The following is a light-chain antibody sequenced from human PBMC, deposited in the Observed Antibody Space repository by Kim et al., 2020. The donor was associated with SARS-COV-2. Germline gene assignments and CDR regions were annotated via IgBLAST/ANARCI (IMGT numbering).Light chain of an antibody. CDR3: CSDAGSYTWV. V-gene: IGLV2-11*03. CDR1: SSDVGGYSY. Sequence: GQSVTISCTGTSSDVGGYSYVSWYQQHPGKDPRLMIYAVTKRPSGVPDRFSGSKSGNTASLSISGLQAEDEADYYCCSDAGSYTWVFGGGTQLTVL. J-gene: IGLJ3*02. CDR2: AVT.